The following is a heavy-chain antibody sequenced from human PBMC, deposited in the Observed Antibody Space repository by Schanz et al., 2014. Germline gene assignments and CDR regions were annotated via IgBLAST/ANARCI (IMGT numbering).Heavy chain of an antibody. CDR2: LSGSGGST. D-gene: IGHD3-9*01. V-gene: IGHV3-23*01. CDR3: AKQIHYDILTVTRN. J-gene: IGHJ4*02. CDR1: GFTFSSYA. Sequence: EVQLLASGGGLVQPGGSLRLSCAASGFTFSSYAMSWVRQAPGKGLEWVSALSGSGGSTYYADSVKGRFTISRDNSKNTLYLQMNSLRAEDTAVDYCAKQIHYDILTVTRNWGQGTLVTVSS.